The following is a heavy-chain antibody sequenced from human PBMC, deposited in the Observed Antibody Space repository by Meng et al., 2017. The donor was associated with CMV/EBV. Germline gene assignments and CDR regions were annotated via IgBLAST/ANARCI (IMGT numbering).Heavy chain of an antibody. CDR2: IIPIFGTA. D-gene: IGHD2-2*02. V-gene: IGHV1-69*05. J-gene: IGHJ6*02. CDR1: GGTFSSYA. CDR3: AREGGVVVPAAIEHYYYYYGMDV. Sequence: SVKVSCKASGGTFSSYAISWVRQAPGQGLEWMGGIIPIFGTANYAQKFQGRVTITTDESTSTAYMELSSLRSEDTAVYYCAREGGVVVPAAIEHYYYYYGMDVWGQGTTVTVSS.